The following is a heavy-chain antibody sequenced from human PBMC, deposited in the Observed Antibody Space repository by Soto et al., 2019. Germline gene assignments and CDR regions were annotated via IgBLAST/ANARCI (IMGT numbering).Heavy chain of an antibody. CDR2: VSFDASNK. CDR3: AKNLNYYYYYGMDV. Sequence: GGSLRLSCAASGFTFSSYGVHWVRQAPGKGLEWVAVVSFDASNKYYEDSVKGRFTISRDNSKNTLYLQMSSLSAEDTGVYYCAKNLNYYYYYGMDVWGQGTTVTVSS. V-gene: IGHV3-30*18. CDR1: GFTFSSYG. J-gene: IGHJ6*02.